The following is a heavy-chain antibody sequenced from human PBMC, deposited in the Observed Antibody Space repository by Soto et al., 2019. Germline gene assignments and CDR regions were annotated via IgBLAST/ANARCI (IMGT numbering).Heavy chain of an antibody. V-gene: IGHV1-46*01. CDR2: INPSGGST. Sequence: ASVKVSCKASGYTFTSYYMHWVRQAPGQGLEWMGIINPSGGSTSYAQKFQGRVTMTRDTSTSTVYMELSSLRSEDTAVYYCARDLIVGATTDYYYYGMAVWGQGTTVTVSS. CDR3: ARDLIVGATTDYYYYGMAV. J-gene: IGHJ6*02. D-gene: IGHD1-26*01. CDR1: GYTFTSYY.